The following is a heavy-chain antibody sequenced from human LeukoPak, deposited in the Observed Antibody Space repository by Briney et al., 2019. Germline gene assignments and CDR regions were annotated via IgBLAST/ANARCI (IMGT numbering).Heavy chain of an antibody. CDR2: ISSSGSTI. V-gene: IGHV3-48*03. J-gene: IGHJ1*01. Sequence: GGSLRLSCAASGFTFSSYEMNWVRQAPGKGLEWVSYISSSGSTIYYADSVKGRFTISRDNAKNSLYLQMNSLRAEDTAVYYCASPYYYDSSGYYHTEYFQHWGQGTLVTVSS. CDR1: GFTFSSYE. CDR3: ASPYYYDSSGYYHTEYFQH. D-gene: IGHD3-22*01.